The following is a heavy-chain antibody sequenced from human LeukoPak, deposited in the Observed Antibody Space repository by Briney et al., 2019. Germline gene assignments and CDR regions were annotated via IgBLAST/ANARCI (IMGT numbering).Heavy chain of an antibody. D-gene: IGHD1-26*01. V-gene: IGHV1-69*13. CDR2: IIPIFGTA. CDR3: ARDNLLGAKGPNWYFDL. J-gene: IGHJ2*01. CDR1: GGTFSSYA. Sequence: SVKVSCKASGGTFSSYAISWVRQAPGQGLEWMGGIIPIFGTANYAQKFQGRVTITADESTSTAYMELSSLRSEDTAVYYCARDNLLGAKGPNWYFDLRGRGTLVTVSS.